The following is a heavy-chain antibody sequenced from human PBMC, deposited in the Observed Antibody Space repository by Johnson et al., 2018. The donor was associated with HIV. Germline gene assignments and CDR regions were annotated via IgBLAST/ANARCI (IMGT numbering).Heavy chain of an antibody. CDR1: GFTFDDYG. D-gene: IGHD6-6*01. CDR2: IKKDGSEK. V-gene: IGHV3-7*02. Sequence: VESGGSLRLSCAASGFTFDDYGVTWVRQAPGKGLEWVANIKKDGSEKNYVDSVKGRFTISRDNAKNSLYLQMNSLRAEDTAVYYCARGEEEQLGDAFDIWGQGTMVTVSS. J-gene: IGHJ3*02. CDR3: ARGEEEQLGDAFDI.